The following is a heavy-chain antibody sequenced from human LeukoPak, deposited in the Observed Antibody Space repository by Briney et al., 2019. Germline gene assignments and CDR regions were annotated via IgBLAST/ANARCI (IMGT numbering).Heavy chain of an antibody. D-gene: IGHD3-9*01. CDR3: ARALGGGQLRYFDWLLPDAFDI. CDR2: INPNSGGT. V-gene: IGHV1-2*02. J-gene: IGHJ3*02. CDR1: GYTFTSYD. Sequence: ASVKVSCKASGYTFTSYDINWVRQATGQGLEWMGWINPNSGGTNYAQKFQGRVTMTRDTSISTAYMELSRLRSDDTAVYYCARALGGGQLRYFDWLLPDAFDIWGQGTMVTVSS.